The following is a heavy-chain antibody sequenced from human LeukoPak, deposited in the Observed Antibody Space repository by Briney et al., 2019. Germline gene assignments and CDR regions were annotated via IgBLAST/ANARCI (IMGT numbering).Heavy chain of an antibody. Sequence: GASVKVSCKASGYTFIGYYMHWVRQAPGQGLEWMGWINPNSGGTNYAQEFQGRVTMTRDTSISTAYMELSRLRSDDTAVYYCARGHHAGYFDYWGQGTLVTVSS. CDR3: ARGHHAGYFDY. V-gene: IGHV1-2*02. D-gene: IGHD1-14*01. CDR1: GYTFIGYY. CDR2: INPNSGGT. J-gene: IGHJ4*02.